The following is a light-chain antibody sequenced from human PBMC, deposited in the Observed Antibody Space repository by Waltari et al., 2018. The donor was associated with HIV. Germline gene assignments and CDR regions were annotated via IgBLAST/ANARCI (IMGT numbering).Light chain of an antibody. CDR1: TSHNRADYD. V-gene: IGLV1-40*01. Sequence: QSVLTQPPSVSGAPGQRVTVSCTGNTSHNRADYDIHWYKQVPGTAPKVVIYDNNNRPSGVPDRFSGSKSGASASLIIAGLQAEDEANYFCQSYDSSLSASVFGGGTKLTVL. CDR2: DNN. CDR3: QSYDSSLSASV. J-gene: IGLJ3*02.